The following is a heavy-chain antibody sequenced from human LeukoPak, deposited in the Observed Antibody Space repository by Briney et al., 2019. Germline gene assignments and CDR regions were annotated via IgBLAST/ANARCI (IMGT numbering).Heavy chain of an antibody. D-gene: IGHD4-17*01. CDR2: ISYDGSVQ. J-gene: IGHJ6*03. V-gene: IGHV3-30*04. CDR1: GFTFSSYA. Sequence: PGGSLRLSCAASGFTFSSYAMHWVRQAPGKGLEWVSVISYDGSVQYYADSVRGRFTISRDKSKNTLYLQMNSLRAEDTAVYYCARVEVLYGDYAPDYYYMDVWGKGTTVTVSS. CDR3: ARVEVLYGDYAPDYYYMDV.